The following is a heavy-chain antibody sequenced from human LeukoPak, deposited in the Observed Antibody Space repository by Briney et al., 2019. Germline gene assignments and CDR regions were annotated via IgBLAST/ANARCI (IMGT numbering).Heavy chain of an antibody. J-gene: IGHJ4*02. CDR1: GFPFRGYA. CDR3: TRDGGYCSGGSCYVVDY. Sequence: GGSLRLSCTASGFPFRGYAMSWVRQAPGKGLGWVGFIRGNGYGGTKEYAASVKGRLPLSKDDSKSIAYLQMNSPKTEDTAVYYCTRDGGYCSGGSCYVVDYWGQGTLVTVSS. CDR2: IRGNGYGGTK. V-gene: IGHV3-49*04. D-gene: IGHD2-15*01.